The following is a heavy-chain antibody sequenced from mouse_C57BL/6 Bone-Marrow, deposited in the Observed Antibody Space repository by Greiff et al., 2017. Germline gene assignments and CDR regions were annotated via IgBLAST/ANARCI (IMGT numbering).Heavy chain of an antibody. Sequence: EVKLVESGGGLVKPGGSLKLSCAASGFPFSSYAMSWVRQTPEKRLEWVATISDGGSYTYYPDNVKGRFTISRDNAKNNLYLQMSHLKSEDTAMYYCARDILYWYFDVWGTGTTVTVSS. CDR3: ARDILYWYFDV. CDR2: ISDGGSYT. J-gene: IGHJ1*03. V-gene: IGHV5-4*01. CDR1: GFPFSSYA.